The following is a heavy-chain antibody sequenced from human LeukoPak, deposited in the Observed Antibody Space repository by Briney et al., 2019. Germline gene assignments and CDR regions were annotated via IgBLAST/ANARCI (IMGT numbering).Heavy chain of an antibody. D-gene: IGHD3/OR15-3a*01. J-gene: IGHJ6*04. V-gene: IGHV3-48*01. CDR2: ISSSGSTV. Sequence: GGSLRLSCAASGFTFSSYSRNWVRQAPGKGLEWVSYISSSGSTVYYADSVRGRFTISRDNARNSLYLQMAGLTAEDTAVYYCARALDSALDVWGNGTTVTVSS. CDR3: ARALDSALDV. CDR1: GFTFSSYS.